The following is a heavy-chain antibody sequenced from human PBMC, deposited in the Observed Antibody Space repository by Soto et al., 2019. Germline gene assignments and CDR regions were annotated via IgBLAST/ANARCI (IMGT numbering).Heavy chain of an antibody. J-gene: IGHJ3*02. CDR3: AGLELPEAFDI. CDR2: FDPEVGET. CDR1: GYTLTELS. V-gene: IGHV1-24*01. Sequence: ASVKVSCKVSGYTLTELSMHWVRQAPGKGLEWMGGFDPEVGETIYAQKFQGRVTITADKSTNTAYMELSSLRSEDTAVYYCAGLELPEAFDIWGQGTMVTVSS. D-gene: IGHD1-7*01.